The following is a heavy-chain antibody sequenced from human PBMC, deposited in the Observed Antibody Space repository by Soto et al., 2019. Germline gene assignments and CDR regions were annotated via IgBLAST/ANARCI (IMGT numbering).Heavy chain of an antibody. CDR3: ARPSSHGAQYSYGLNWFDP. J-gene: IGHJ5*02. Sequence: PSETLSLTCTVSGGSISSSSYYWGWIRQPPGKGMEWIGSIYYSGSTYYNPSLKSRVTISVDTSKNQFSLKLSSVTAADTAVYYCARPSSHGAQYSYGLNWFDPWGQGTLVTVSS. CDR2: IYYSGST. D-gene: IGHD5-18*01. CDR1: GGSISSSSYY. V-gene: IGHV4-39*01.